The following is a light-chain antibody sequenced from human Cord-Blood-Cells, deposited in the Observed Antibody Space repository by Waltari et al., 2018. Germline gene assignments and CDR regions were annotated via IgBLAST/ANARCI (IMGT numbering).Light chain of an antibody. CDR2: EGS. V-gene: IGLV2-23*01. CDR3: CSYAGSWV. Sequence: QSALTQPASVSGSHGQSITISCTGTSSAVGRYNLVSWYQQHPGKAPNLMIYEGSKRPSGVSNRFSGSKSGNTASLTISGLQAEDEADYYCCSYAGSWVFGGGTKLTVL. CDR1: SSAVGRYNL. J-gene: IGLJ3*02.